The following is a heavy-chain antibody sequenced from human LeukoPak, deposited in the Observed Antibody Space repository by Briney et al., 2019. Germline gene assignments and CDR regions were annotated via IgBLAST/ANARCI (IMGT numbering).Heavy chain of an antibody. CDR3: ARVGDYHAFDI. V-gene: IGHV3-21*01. Sequence: GGSLRLSCAASGFTFSSYSMNWVRQAPGKGLEWVSSISSSSYIYYADSVKGRFTISRDNAKNSLYLQMNSLRAEDTAVYYCARVGDYHAFDIWGQGTMVTVSS. J-gene: IGHJ3*02. CDR1: GFTFSSYS. CDR2: ISSSSYI. D-gene: IGHD4-17*01.